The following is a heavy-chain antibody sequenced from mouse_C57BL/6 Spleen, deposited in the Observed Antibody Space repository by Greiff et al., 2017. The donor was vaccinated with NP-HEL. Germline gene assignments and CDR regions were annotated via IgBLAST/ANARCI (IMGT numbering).Heavy chain of an antibody. CDR3: ARTGTLMDY. J-gene: IGHJ4*01. CDR2: ISDGGSYT. V-gene: IGHV5-4*03. Sequence: EVKLVESGGGLVKPGGSLKLSCAASGFTFSSYAMSWVRQTPEKRLEWVATISDGGSYTYYPDNVKGRFTISRDNAKNNLYLQMSHLKSEDTAMYCCARTGTLMDYWGQGTSVTVSS. D-gene: IGHD4-1*01. CDR1: GFTFSSYA.